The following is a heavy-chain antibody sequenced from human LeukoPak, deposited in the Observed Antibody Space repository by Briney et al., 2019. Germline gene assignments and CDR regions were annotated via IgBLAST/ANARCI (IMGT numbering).Heavy chain of an antibody. V-gene: IGHV4-34*12. J-gene: IGHJ5*02. CDR3: ARQHYYDSSGQNWFDP. CDR1: GGSFSGYY. D-gene: IGHD3-22*01. Sequence: SETLSLTCAVYGGSFSGYYWSWIRQPPGKGLEWIGEIIHNGSTNYNPSLKSRVTVSVDTSKNQFSLRLSSVTAADTAMYYCARQHYYDSSGQNWFDPWGQGTLVTVSS. CDR2: IIHNGST.